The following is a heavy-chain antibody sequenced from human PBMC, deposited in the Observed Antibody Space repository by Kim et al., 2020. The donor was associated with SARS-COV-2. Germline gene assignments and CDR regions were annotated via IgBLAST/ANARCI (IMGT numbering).Heavy chain of an antibody. J-gene: IGHJ4*02. Sequence: PSLKSRVTISVDTSKNQFSLKLSSVTAADTAVYYCARVITIFGVVIGIDYWGQGTLVTVSS. D-gene: IGHD3-3*01. V-gene: IGHV4-31*02. CDR3: ARVITIFGVVIGIDY.